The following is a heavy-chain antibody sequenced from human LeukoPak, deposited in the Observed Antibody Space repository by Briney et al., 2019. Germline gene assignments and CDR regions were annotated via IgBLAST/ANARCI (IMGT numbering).Heavy chain of an antibody. CDR2: IYYSGST. V-gene: IGHV4-59*08. J-gene: IGHJ4*02. Sequence: SETLSLTCTVSGGSISSYYWSWIRQPPGKGLEWIGYIYYSGSTNYNPSFKSRVTISVDTSKNQFSLKLSSVTAADTAVYYCASFGRGGPFDYWGQGTLVTVSS. CDR1: GGSISSYY. D-gene: IGHD3-10*01. CDR3: ASFGRGGPFDY.